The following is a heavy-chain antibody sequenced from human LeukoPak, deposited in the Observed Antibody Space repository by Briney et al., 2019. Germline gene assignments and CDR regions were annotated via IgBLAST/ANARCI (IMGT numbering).Heavy chain of an antibody. Sequence: PGRSLRLSCAASGFTFSSYGMHWVRQAPGKGLEWVAVISNDESKKYYADSVKGRFTISRDNSKNTLSLQVSSLRAEDTAVYYCARGAYYYEDWGQGTLVTVSS. CDR2: ISNDESKK. V-gene: IGHV3-30*03. J-gene: IGHJ4*02. CDR3: ARGAYYYED. CDR1: GFTFSSYG. D-gene: IGHD3-22*01.